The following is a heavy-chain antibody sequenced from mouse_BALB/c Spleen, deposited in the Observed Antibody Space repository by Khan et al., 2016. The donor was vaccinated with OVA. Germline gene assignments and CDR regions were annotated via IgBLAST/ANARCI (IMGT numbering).Heavy chain of an antibody. D-gene: IGHD2-12*01. CDR3: ARHSFRYDFTY. CDR1: GFSLITYG. V-gene: IGHV2-4-1*01. J-gene: IGHJ3*01. Sequence: VQLQESGPGLVQPSQNLSITCTVSGFSLITYGVHWVRQSPGKGLEWLGVIWSGGSTDYNEAFISRLSISKDNSKSQVFFKMNSLQSDDTGIYXCARHSFRYDFTYWGRGTLVTVSS. CDR2: IWSGGST.